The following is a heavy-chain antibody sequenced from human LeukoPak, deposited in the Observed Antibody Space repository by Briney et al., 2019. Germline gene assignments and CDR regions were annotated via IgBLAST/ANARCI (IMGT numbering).Heavy chain of an antibody. D-gene: IGHD3-10*01. Sequence: QTGGSLRLSCAASGFTFSSYGMHWVRQAPGKGLEWVAFIRYDGSNKYYADSVKGRFTISRDNSKNTLYLQMNSLRAEDTAVYYCAKVRLGSGPGSDYFDYWGQGTLVTVSS. CDR1: GFTFSSYG. CDR3: AKVRLGSGPGSDYFDY. J-gene: IGHJ4*02. CDR2: IRYDGSNK. V-gene: IGHV3-30*02.